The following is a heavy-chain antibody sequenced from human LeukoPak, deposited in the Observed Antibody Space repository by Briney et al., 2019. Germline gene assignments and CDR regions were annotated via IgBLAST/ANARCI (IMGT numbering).Heavy chain of an antibody. CDR2: IIPIFGTA. Sequence: ASVKVSCKASGGTFSSYAISWVRQAPGQGLEWVGGIIPIFGTANYAQKFQGRVTITADESTSTAYMELSSLRSEDTAVYYCALGYCSGGSCYAAFDIWGQGTMVTVSS. D-gene: IGHD2-15*01. J-gene: IGHJ3*02. V-gene: IGHV1-69*13. CDR1: GGTFSSYA. CDR3: ALGYCSGGSCYAAFDI.